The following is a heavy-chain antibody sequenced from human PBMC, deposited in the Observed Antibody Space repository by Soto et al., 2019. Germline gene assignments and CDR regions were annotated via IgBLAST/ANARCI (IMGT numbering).Heavy chain of an antibody. CDR3: ARDLSIYDFWSAYYYLDY. CDR1: GYTFTSYY. CDR2: INPSGGST. D-gene: IGHD3-3*01. Sequence: ASVKVSCKASGYTFTSYYMHWVRQAPGQGLEWMGIINPSGGSTSYAQKFQGRVTMTRDTSTSTVYMELSSLRSEDTAVYYCARDLSIYDFWSAYYYLDYWGQRTPVTVSS. J-gene: IGHJ4*02. V-gene: IGHV1-46*03.